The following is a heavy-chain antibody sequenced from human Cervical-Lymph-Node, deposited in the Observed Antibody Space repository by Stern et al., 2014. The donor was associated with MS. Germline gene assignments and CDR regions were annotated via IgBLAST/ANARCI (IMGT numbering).Heavy chain of an antibody. CDR3: STSSDYFSAPNAFDI. J-gene: IGHJ3*02. CDR2: IYYSGKT. Sequence: QLQLQESGPGLVKPSETLSLSCTVSGASISSSSFLWAWIRQPPGKGLEWIGNIYYSGKTYYNPSRGSRVTMSVATSTNQFSLGLTSVTAADTAFYYCSTSSDYFSAPNAFDIWGQGTRVTVSS. V-gene: IGHV4-39*01. CDR1: GASISSSSFL. D-gene: IGHD3-22*01.